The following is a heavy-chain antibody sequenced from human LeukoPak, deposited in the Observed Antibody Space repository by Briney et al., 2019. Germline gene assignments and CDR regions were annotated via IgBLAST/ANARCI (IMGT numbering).Heavy chain of an antibody. D-gene: IGHD6-19*01. Sequence: GGSLRLSCAASGFSFRAHWMSWVRQAPGKGLEWVANINQDGRKKFYVDSVEGRLTISRDDAKTSLFLQMNSLRVEDTAVYYCAKWMGRDSWGQGTLVTVSS. CDR3: AKWMGRDS. CDR2: INQDGRKK. V-gene: IGHV3-7*02. J-gene: IGHJ4*02. CDR1: GFSFRAHW.